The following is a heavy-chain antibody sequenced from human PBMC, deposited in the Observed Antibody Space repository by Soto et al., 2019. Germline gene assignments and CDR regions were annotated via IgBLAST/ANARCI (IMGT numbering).Heavy chain of an antibody. D-gene: IGHD4-17*01. V-gene: IGHV3-11*01. J-gene: IGHJ3*02. Sequence: QVHLVESGGGLVKPGGSLRLSCAASGFTFSDYYMSWIRQAPGKGLEWVSYITSSGSAIDYADSVKGRFTISRDNAKDSLYLQMNSLRAEDTAVYYCARAFYNREIDYGDYVPIRDAFDIGGQGTMVTVSS. CDR1: GFTFSDYY. CDR3: ARAFYNREIDYGDYVPIRDAFDI. CDR2: ITSSGSAI.